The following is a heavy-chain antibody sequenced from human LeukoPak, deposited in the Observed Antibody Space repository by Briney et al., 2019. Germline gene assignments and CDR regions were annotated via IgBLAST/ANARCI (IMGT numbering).Heavy chain of an antibody. CDR1: GYTFTCYY. CDR3: ARGKGDRAYCSGGSCPYYYYYYMDV. V-gene: IGHV1-8*02. Sequence: GASVKVSCKASGYTFTCYYMHWVRQAPGQGLEWMGWMNPNSGNTGYAQKFQGRVTMTRNTSISTAYMELNSLRSEDTAVYYCARGKGDRAYCSGGSCPYYYYYYMDVWGKGTTVTVSS. D-gene: IGHD2-15*01. CDR2: MNPNSGNT. J-gene: IGHJ6*03.